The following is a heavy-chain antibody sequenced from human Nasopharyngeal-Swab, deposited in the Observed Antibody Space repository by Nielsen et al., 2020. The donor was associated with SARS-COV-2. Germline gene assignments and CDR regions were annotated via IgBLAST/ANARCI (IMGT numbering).Heavy chain of an antibody. J-gene: IGHJ3*02. CDR1: GFPLSHYY. CDR3: ARESVVTGMDDATDI. Sequence: GESPKISCAASGFPLSHYYMTWVRQPPGKGLEWVSNIKQDGSGQFYADSVKGRYTISRDNAKNSLYLQMDSLRADDTAVYYCARESVVTGMDDATDIWGQGTMVTVSS. D-gene: IGHD2-21*02. CDR2: IKQDGSGQ. V-gene: IGHV3-7*04.